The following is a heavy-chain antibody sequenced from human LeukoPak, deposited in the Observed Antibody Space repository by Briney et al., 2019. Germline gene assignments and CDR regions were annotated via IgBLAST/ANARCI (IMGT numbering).Heavy chain of an antibody. Sequence: SETLSLTCAVSGYSISSGYYWGWIRQPPGKGLEWIGSIYHSGSTYYNPSLKSRVTISVDTFKNQFSLKLSPVTAADTAVYYCARGVGYSGYPYFDYWGQGTLVTVSS. CDR1: GYSISSGYY. D-gene: IGHD5-12*01. CDR2: IYHSGST. V-gene: IGHV4-38-2*01. J-gene: IGHJ4*02. CDR3: ARGVGYSGYPYFDY.